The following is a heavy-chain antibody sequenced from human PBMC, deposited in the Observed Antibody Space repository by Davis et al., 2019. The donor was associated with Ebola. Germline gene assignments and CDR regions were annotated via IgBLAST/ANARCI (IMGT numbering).Heavy chain of an antibody. CDR2: IYYSGST. CDR1: GGSISPYY. V-gene: IGHV4-59*08. Sequence: MPSETLSLTCTVSGGSISPYYWSWIRQPPGKGLAWFGYIYYSGSTKYNLSLKGRVAISVDTSKNQFSLKLSSVTAADTAVYYCARSYGAAPFDYWGQGTLVTVSS. J-gene: IGHJ4*02. CDR3: ARSYGAAPFDY. D-gene: IGHD4/OR15-4a*01.